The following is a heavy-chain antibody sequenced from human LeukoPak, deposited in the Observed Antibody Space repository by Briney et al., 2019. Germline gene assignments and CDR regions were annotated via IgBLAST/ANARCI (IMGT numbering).Heavy chain of an antibody. CDR1: GGSISSYY. CDR2: IYYSGST. D-gene: IGHD5-18*01. V-gene: IGHV4-59*01. J-gene: IGHJ4*02. Sequence: SETLSLTCTVSGGSISSYYWSWIRQPPGKGLEWIGYIYYSGSTNYNPSLKSRVTISVDTSKNQFSLKLSSVTAADTAVYYCARGPWPSGYSYGHYFDYWGQGTLVTVSS. CDR3: ARGPWPSGYSYGHYFDY.